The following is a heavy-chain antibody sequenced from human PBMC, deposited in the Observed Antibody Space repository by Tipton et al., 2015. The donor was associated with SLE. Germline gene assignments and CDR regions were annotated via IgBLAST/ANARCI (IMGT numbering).Heavy chain of an antibody. CDR2: IRYDGSNK. Sequence: SLRLSCAASGFTFSSYGMHWVRQAPGKVLEWVAFIRYDGSNKYYADSVKGRFTISGDNSKNTLYLQMNSLRAEDTAVYYCAKEGRGYSAYDAFDIWGQGTMVTVSS. CDR3: AKEGRGYSAYDAFDI. D-gene: IGHD5-12*01. V-gene: IGHV3-30*02. J-gene: IGHJ3*02. CDR1: GFTFSSYG.